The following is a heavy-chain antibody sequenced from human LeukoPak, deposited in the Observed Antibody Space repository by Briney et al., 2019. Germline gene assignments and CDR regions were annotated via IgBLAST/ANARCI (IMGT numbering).Heavy chain of an antibody. D-gene: IGHD1-1*01. CDR3: ARITTGTIDY. CDR2: IYSGGST. V-gene: IGHV3-53*01. CDR1: GFTVSSNY. J-gene: IGHJ4*02. Sequence: GGSLRLSCAASGFTVSSNYMTWVRQAPGKGLEWVSVIYSGGSTYYADSVKGRSTISRDNSKNTLYLQMNSLRAEDTAVYYCARITTGTIDYWGQGTLVTVSS.